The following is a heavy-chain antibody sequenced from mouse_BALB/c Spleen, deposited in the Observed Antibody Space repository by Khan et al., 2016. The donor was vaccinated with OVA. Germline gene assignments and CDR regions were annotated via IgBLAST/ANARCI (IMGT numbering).Heavy chain of an antibody. CDR3: ARDYWGVFAY. Sequence: EVQLQESGAELVKPGASVKLSCTASGFNIKDTYMHWVKQRPEQGLEWIGRIDPANGNTKYDPKFQGKATITADTSSNTAYLQLSSRTSEDTAVYYCARDYWGVFAYWGQGTLVTVSA. V-gene: IGHV14-3*02. CDR2: IDPANGNT. CDR1: GFNIKDTY. D-gene: IGHD1-1*01. J-gene: IGHJ3*01.